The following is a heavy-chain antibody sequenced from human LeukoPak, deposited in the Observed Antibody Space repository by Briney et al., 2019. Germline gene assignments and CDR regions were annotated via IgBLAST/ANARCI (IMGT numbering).Heavy chain of an antibody. CDR2: ISGDSGDA. CDR1: GFTFDNYA. V-gene: IGHV3-9*01. D-gene: IGHD5-24*01. CDR3: AKPMQMTTTTVGGYFDH. J-gene: IGHJ4*02. Sequence: GGSLRLSCVASGFTFDNYAMHWVRQVPGKGLEWVSGISGDSGDAGYADSVKGRFTITRDNAKNSLYLHMNSLRAEDSAFYYCAKPMQMTTTTVGGYFDHRGQAILVTVSS.